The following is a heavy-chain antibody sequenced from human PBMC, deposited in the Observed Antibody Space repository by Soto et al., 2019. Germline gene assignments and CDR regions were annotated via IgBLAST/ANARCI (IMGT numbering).Heavy chain of an antibody. V-gene: IGHV4-30-4*01. CDR2: IYFSGST. J-gene: IGHJ4*02. CDR3: AHDSDGGKTYFDL. D-gene: IGHD1-26*01. Sequence: VQLQESGPGLVRPSETLSLTCTVSGGSISSGNFYWSWIRQPPGKGLEWIGYIYFSGSTSYSPSLKSRLTISLNTSNNQCSLKLTSVTAADTAVYYCAHDSDGGKTYFDLWGQGALVTVSS. CDR1: GGSISSGNFY.